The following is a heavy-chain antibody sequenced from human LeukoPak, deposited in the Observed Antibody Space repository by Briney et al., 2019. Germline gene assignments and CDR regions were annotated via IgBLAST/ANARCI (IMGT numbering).Heavy chain of an antibody. V-gene: IGHV3-30*02. D-gene: IGHD2-2*01. CDR1: GFTFSSYG. CDR2: IRYDGSNK. J-gene: IGHJ6*03. CDR3: ATLYCSSTSCYFHYYYYMDV. Sequence: GGSLRLSCAASGFTFSSYGMHWVRQAPGMGLEWVAFIRYDGSNKYYADSVKGRFTISRDNSKNTLYLQMNSLRAEDTAVYYCATLYCSSTSCYFHYYYYMDVWGKGTTVTVSS.